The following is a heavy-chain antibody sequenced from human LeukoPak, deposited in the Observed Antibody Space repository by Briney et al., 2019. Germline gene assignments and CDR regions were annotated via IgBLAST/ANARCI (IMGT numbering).Heavy chain of an antibody. Sequence: PGGSLRLSCAASGFTFSSYGMHWVPQAPGKGLEWVAVIWYDGSNKYYADSVKGRFTISRDNSKNTLYLQMNSLRAEDTAVYYCARAALRFLEQWFDPWGQGTLVTVSS. D-gene: IGHD3-3*01. CDR1: GFTFSSYG. CDR3: ARAALRFLEQWFDP. V-gene: IGHV3-33*01. CDR2: IWYDGSNK. J-gene: IGHJ5*02.